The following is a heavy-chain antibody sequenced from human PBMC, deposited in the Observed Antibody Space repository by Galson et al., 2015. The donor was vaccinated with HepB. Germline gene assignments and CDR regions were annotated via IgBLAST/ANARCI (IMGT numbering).Heavy chain of an antibody. CDR3: ARGPGWEEGAFDI. CDR2: ISGSGGST. D-gene: IGHD1-1*01. Sequence: SLGLSCAASGFTFSSYAMSWVRQAPGKGLEWVSAISGSGGSTYYADSVKGRFTISRDNSKNTLYLQMNSLRAEDTAVYYCARGPGWEEGAFDIWGKGTMVTVSS. J-gene: IGHJ3*02. V-gene: IGHV3-23*01. CDR1: GFTFSSYA.